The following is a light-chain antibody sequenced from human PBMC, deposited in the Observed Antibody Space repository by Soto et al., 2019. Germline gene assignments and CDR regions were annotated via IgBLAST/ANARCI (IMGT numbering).Light chain of an antibody. CDR3: QQSSTAPFT. V-gene: IGKV1-39*01. Sequence: DIELTQSPSSLSASVGDRVTVTCRSSQNINIYLNWYQQKPGKAPRLLIFESSNLQSRVPSRVSGSGSRRDFTLTISSLEREDFATYCCQQSSTAPFTFGPGTKVDFK. CDR1: QNINIY. CDR2: ESS. J-gene: IGKJ3*01.